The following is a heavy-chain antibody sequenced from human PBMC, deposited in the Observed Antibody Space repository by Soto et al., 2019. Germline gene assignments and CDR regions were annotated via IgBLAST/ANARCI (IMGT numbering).Heavy chain of an antibody. V-gene: IGHV3-7*03. CDR1: GFSFGNYW. Sequence: EVQLVESGGGLVQPGGSLRLSCAVSGFSFGNYWMSWVRQAPGKGLEWLASIKEDGSERYYLDSVKGLFTISRDNAKDSLSLQMNSLRGEDTAFYYCARDVGPVTIFGEALSGYFDFWGQGTLVTVSS. J-gene: IGHJ4*02. CDR3: ARDVGPVTIFGEALSGYFDF. CDR2: IKEDGSER. D-gene: IGHD3-3*01.